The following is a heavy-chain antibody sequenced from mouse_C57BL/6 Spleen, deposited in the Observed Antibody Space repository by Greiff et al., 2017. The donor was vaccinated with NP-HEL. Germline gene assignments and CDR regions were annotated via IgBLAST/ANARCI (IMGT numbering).Heavy chain of an antibody. CDR1: GFTFSSYA. CDR3: ARDEGYGTTEGPFDY. Sequence: EVQVVESGGGLVKPGGSLKLSCAASGFTFSSYAMSWVRQTPEKRLEWVATISDGGSYTYYPDNVKGRFTISRDNAKNNLYLQMSHLKSEDTAMYYCARDEGYGTTEGPFDYWGQGTTLTVSS. V-gene: IGHV5-4*01. J-gene: IGHJ2*01. CDR2: ISDGGSYT. D-gene: IGHD2-1*01.